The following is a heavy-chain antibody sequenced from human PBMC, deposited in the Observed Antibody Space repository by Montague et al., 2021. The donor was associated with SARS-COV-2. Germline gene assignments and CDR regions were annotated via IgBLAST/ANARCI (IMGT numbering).Heavy chain of an antibody. V-gene: IGHV4-31*03. Sequence: TLSLTCTVSGDSITSGGYFWNWIRQHPGKGLEYIGAISYSGSTYYNPCLTSRVSISMDTSKNAFSLSLHSVTAADTAVYFCAASGRRGYSNPFHHCGRGSLVTVSS. CDR2: ISYSGST. CDR3: AASGRRGYSNPFHH. CDR1: GDSITSGGYF. J-gene: IGHJ4*02. D-gene: IGHD4-11*01.